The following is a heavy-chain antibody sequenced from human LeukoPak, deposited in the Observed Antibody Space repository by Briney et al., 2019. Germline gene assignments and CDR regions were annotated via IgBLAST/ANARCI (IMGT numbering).Heavy chain of an antibody. Sequence: GASVKVSCXASGGTFSSYAISWVRQAPGQGLEWMGRIIPIFGTANYAQKFQGRVTITTDESTSTAYMELSSLRSEDTAVYYCARPYPGYCSGGSCYWPGYFDYWGQGTLVTVSS. CDR2: IIPIFGTA. J-gene: IGHJ4*02. V-gene: IGHV1-69*05. CDR3: ARPYPGYCSGGSCYWPGYFDY. D-gene: IGHD2-15*01. CDR1: GGTFSSYA.